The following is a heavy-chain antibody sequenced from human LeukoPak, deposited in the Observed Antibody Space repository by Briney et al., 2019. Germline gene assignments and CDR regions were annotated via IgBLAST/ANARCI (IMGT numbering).Heavy chain of an antibody. J-gene: IGHJ3*02. Sequence: SETLSLTCTVSGGSISSYYWSWIRQPPGKGLEWIGYIYYSGSTNYNPSLKSRVTISVDTSKNQFSLKLSSVTAADTAVYYCARTQSTDRYVDYIPFDIWGQGTMVTVSS. CDR1: GGSISSYY. V-gene: IGHV4-59*01. CDR3: ARTQSTDRYVDYIPFDI. D-gene: IGHD4-17*01. CDR2: IYYSGST.